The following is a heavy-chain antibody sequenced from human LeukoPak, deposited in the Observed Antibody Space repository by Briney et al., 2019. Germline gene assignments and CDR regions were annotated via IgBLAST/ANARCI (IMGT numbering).Heavy chain of an antibody. CDR3: ARVGDFWSGQELDY. CDR2: IYYSGST. J-gene: IGHJ4*02. CDR1: GGSISSYY. D-gene: IGHD3-3*01. Sequence: PSETLSLTCTVSGGSISSYYWSWIRQPPGKGLEWIGYIYYSGSTNYNPSLKSRVTISVDTSKNQFSLKLSSVTAADTAVYYCARVGDFWSGQELDYRGQGTLVTVSS. V-gene: IGHV4-59*01.